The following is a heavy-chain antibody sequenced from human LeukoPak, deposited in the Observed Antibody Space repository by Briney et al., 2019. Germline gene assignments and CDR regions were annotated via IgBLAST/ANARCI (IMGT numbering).Heavy chain of an antibody. CDR2: IIPIFGIA. Sequence: GASVKVSCKASGGTFSSYAISWVRQAPGQGLEWMGRIIPIFGIANYAQKFQGRVTITADKSTSTAYVELSSLRSEDTAVYYCARDSHGGAPDYWGQGTRVTVSS. D-gene: IGHD4-23*01. J-gene: IGHJ4*02. CDR3: ARDSHGGAPDY. CDR1: GGTFSSYA. V-gene: IGHV1-69*10.